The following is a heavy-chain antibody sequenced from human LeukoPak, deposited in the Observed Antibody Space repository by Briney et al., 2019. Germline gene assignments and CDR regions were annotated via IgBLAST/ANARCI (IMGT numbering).Heavy chain of an antibody. Sequence: ASVKVSCKASGYTFTGYYMHWVRQAPGQGLEWMGWINPNSGGTNYAQKFQGRVTMTRDTSISTAYMELSRLRSDDTAVYYCARDRDSGSYYSRDWFDPWGQGTLVTVS. CDR2: INPNSGGT. J-gene: IGHJ5*02. D-gene: IGHD1-26*01. CDR1: GYTFTGYY. CDR3: ARDRDSGSYYSRDWFDP. V-gene: IGHV1-2*02.